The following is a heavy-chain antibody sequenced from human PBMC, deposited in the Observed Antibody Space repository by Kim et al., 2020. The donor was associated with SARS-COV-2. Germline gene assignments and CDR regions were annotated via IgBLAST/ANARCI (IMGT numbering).Heavy chain of an antibody. J-gene: IGHJ4*02. CDR1: GGTFSSYA. V-gene: IGHV1-69*13. CDR2: IIPIFGTA. CDR3: AVYYYDSSGYPE. Sequence: SVKVSCKASGGTFSSYAISWVRQAPGQGLEWMGGIIPIFGTANYAQKFQGRVTITADESTSTAYMELSSLRSEDTAVYYCAVYYYDSSGYPEWGQGTLVTVSS. D-gene: IGHD3-22*01.